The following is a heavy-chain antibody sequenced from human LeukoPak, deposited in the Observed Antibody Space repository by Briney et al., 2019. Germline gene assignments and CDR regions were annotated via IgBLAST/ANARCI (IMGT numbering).Heavy chain of an antibody. CDR1: GYTFTGYG. J-gene: IGHJ4*02. CDR2: ISGHNRNT. CDR3: AREYRDTRRCYGGDY. Sequence: ASVKVSCKASGYTFTGYGISWVRQAPGQGLEWMGWISGHNRNTNYAQSLQGRVTMTTDASTATAYMELRSLRSDDTAVYYCAREYRDTRRCYGGDYCGQGTLVTVSS. D-gene: IGHD3-16*02. V-gene: IGHV1-18*01.